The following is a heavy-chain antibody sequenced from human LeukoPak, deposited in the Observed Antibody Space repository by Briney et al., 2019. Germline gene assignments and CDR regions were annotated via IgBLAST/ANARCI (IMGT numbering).Heavy chain of an antibody. J-gene: IGHJ4*02. CDR3: ARTYGRSPFDY. V-gene: IGHV3-48*01. D-gene: IGHD3-10*01. CDR1: AFTFGDYS. Sequence: GGSLRLSCAASAFTFGDYSMNWVRQAPGKGLEWVSYISGRSSTIYYADSVKGRFTISRDNAKSPMYLQMNSLRAEDTAVYYCARTYGRSPFDYWGQGTLITVSS. CDR2: ISGRSSTI.